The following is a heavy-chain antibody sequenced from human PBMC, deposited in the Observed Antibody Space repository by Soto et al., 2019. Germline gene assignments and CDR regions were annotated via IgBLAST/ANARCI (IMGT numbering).Heavy chain of an antibody. V-gene: IGHV1-69*01. CDR1: GGTFSSYA. J-gene: IGHJ3*02. D-gene: IGHD6-13*01. Sequence: QVPLVQSGAEVKKPGSSVKVSCKASGGTFSSYAISWVRQAPGQGLEWMGGIIPIFGTANYAQKFQGRVTITADESTSTAYMELSSLRSEDTAVYYCARDPPYSSSWHDAFDIWGQGTMVTVSS. CDR3: ARDPPYSSSWHDAFDI. CDR2: IIPIFGTA.